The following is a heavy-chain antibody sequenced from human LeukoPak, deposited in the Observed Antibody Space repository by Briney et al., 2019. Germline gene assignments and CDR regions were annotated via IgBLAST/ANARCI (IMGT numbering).Heavy chain of an antibody. J-gene: IGHJ5*01. V-gene: IGHV3-23*01. CDR1: GFTFSSYA. Sequence: GGSLRLSCAASGFTFSSYAMSWVRQAPGKGLEWVSVIGDNNIFTGRFTYYAESVKGRFTISRDNSQGTVDLQMNNLRVEDTAVYYCARDWYDCWGQGTQVTVSS. CDR2: IGDNNIFTGRFT. CDR3: ARDWYDC.